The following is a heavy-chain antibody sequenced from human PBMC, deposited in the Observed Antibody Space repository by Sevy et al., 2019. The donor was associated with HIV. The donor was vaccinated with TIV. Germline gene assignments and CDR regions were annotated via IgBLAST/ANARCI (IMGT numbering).Heavy chain of an antibody. CDR1: GGSFSGYY. CDR3: ARYRMAGNFDY. V-gene: IGHV4-34*01. D-gene: IGHD6-19*01. J-gene: IGHJ4*01. CDR2: INHSGST. Sequence: LTCAVYGGSFSGYYWNWIRQPPGKGLEWIGEINHSGSTNYNPSLKSRVTISVDTSKNQFSLKLSSVTAADTAVYYCARYRMAGNFDYWGQGTLVTVSS.